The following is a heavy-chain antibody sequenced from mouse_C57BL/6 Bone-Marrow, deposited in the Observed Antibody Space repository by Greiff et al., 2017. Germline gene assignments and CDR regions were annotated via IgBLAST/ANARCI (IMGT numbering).Heavy chain of an antibody. D-gene: IGHD1-1*01. V-gene: IGHV5-9-1*02. Sequence: EVQVVESGEGLVKPGGSLKLSCAASGFTFSSYAMSWVRQTPEKRLEWVAYISSGGDSIYYADTVKGRFTISRDNARNNLYLQMSSLKSEDTAMYYCTREPYYCSLYFDYWGQGTTLTVSS. J-gene: IGHJ2*01. CDR3: TREPYYCSLYFDY. CDR1: GFTFSSYA. CDR2: ISSGGDSI.